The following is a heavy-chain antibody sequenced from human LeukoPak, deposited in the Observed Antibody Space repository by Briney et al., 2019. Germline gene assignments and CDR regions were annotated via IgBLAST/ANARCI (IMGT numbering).Heavy chain of an antibody. D-gene: IGHD3-3*01. CDR3: ASAPYELDY. Sequence: GASVTVSCKASGYTFTGYYMHWVRQAPGQGLEWMGWINPKSGGTNYAQKFQGRVTMTRDTSISSGYLELSRLTSDDTGVYYCASAPYELDYWGQGTLVTVSS. CDR2: INPKSGGT. CDR1: GYTFTGYY. J-gene: IGHJ4*02. V-gene: IGHV1-2*02.